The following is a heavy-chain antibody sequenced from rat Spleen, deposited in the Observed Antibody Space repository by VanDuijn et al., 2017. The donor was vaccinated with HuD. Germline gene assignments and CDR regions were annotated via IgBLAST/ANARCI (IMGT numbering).Heavy chain of an antibody. CDR1: GFTFNNYW. V-gene: IGHV5-31*01. CDR3: ARYGSFDNWFAY. D-gene: IGHD1-12*02. J-gene: IGHJ3*01. CDR2: ITHNDGST. Sequence: EVQLVESGGGLVQPGRSLKLSCVASGFTFNNYWMTWIRQAPGKGLEWVASITHNDGSTYYPDSVKGRFTISRDNAKSILYLQMDSLRSEDTATYYCARYGSFDNWFAYWGQGTLVTVSS.